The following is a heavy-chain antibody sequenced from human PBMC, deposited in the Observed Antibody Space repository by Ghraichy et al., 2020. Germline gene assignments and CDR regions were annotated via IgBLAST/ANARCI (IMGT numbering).Heavy chain of an antibody. Sequence: GESLNISCAASGFTFSNYGMNWVRQAPGKGLEWVAIISYDGSNKYYADSVKGRFTISRDNSKNTLYLQMNSLRAEDTAVYYCAKDPVPYSGSYLFDYWGQGTLVTVSS. CDR2: ISYDGSNK. D-gene: IGHD1-26*01. J-gene: IGHJ4*02. CDR3: AKDPVPYSGSYLFDY. V-gene: IGHV3-30*18. CDR1: GFTFSNYG.